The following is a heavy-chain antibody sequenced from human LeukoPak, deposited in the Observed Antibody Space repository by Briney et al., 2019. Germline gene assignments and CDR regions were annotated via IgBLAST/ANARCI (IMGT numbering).Heavy chain of an antibody. CDR1: GYNFTTYW. CDR2: IYPGDSHT. J-gene: IGHJ3*02. CDR3: ARLNTFSVTSPDSRYGFDI. Sequence: GESLQISCEGSGYNFTTYWIAWVRQMPGKGLEWMGIIYPGDSHTTYSPSFQGQVTISADKSISTAFLQWRSLEASDTAIYYCARLNTFSVTSPDSRYGFDIWGQETMVTVSS. D-gene: IGHD3-3*02. V-gene: IGHV5-51*01.